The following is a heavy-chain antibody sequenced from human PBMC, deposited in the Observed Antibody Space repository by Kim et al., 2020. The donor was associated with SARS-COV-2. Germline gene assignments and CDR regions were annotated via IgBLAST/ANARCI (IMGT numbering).Heavy chain of an antibody. D-gene: IGHD3-22*01. CDR1: GFTFSSYG. Sequence: GGSLRLSCAASGFTFSSYGMHWVRQAPGKGLEWVAVIWYDGSNKYYVDSVKGRFTISRDNSKNTLYLQMNSLRAEDTAVYYCAKDADYYDSSGYYYPPVHCDHWGQGPRVPVSS. J-gene: IGHJ4*02. CDR2: IWYDGSNK. V-gene: IGHV3-33*06. CDR3: AKDADYYDSSGYYYPPVHCDH.